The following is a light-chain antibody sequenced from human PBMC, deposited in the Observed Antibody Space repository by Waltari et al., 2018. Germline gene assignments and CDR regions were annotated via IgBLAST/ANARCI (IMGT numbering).Light chain of an antibody. CDR2: GAS. V-gene: IGKV3-11*01. J-gene: IGKJ4*01. CDR1: QSISSH. CDR3: QQRDFWPLT. Sequence: EIVLTQSPATLSLSPGERATLSCRASQSISSHLAWYQQKPGQAPRLLIYGASNRATGIPARCTGSGSGTDFTLTISTLQPEDFAVYYCQQRDFWPLTFGGGTTVEIK.